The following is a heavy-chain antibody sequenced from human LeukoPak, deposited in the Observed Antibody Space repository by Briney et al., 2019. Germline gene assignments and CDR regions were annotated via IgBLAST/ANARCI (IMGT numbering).Heavy chain of an antibody. CDR3: ARPPGPLWFGEIPDAFDI. CDR1: GASISSSSHY. D-gene: IGHD3-10*01. CDR2: IYYSGST. J-gene: IGHJ3*02. Sequence: SETLSLTCSVSGASISSSSHYWGWIRQPPGKGLEWIGSIYYSGSTYYNPSLKSRVTISVDTSKNQFSLKLSSVTAADTAVYYCARPPGPLWFGEIPDAFDIWGQGTMVTVSS. V-gene: IGHV4-39*07.